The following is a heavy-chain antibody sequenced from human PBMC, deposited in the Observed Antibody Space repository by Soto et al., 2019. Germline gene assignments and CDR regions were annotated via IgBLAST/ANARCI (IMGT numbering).Heavy chain of an antibody. V-gene: IGHV4-30-4*01. CDR2: IYYSGST. CDR3: AREGRYYDSSGYYPRVAFDI. CDR1: GGSISSGDYY. Sequence: SETLSLTCTVSGGSISSGDYYWSWIRQPPGKGLEWIGYIYYSGSTYYNPSLKSRVTISVDASKNQFSLKLSSVTAADTAVYYCAREGRYYDSSGYYPRVAFDIWGQGTMVTVSS. J-gene: IGHJ3*02. D-gene: IGHD3-22*01.